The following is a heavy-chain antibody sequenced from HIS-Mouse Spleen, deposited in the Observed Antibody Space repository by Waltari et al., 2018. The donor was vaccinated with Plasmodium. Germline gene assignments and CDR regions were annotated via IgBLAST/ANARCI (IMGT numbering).Heavy chain of an antibody. CDR1: GYSISSGYY. CDR2: IYHSEST. Sequence: QVQLQESGPGLVKPSETLSLTCTVSGYSISSGYYWGWLRQPPGTGLEVIGSIYHSESTDYHPSRNSRVTIAVDTSKNEFSRKVLPAIAAHTAVYYCARVCDYYDSSGPCWYYLDYWGQGKLVTVSS. CDR3: ARVCDYYDSSGPCWYYLDY. J-gene: IGHJ4*02. D-gene: IGHD3-22*01. V-gene: IGHV4-38-2*02.